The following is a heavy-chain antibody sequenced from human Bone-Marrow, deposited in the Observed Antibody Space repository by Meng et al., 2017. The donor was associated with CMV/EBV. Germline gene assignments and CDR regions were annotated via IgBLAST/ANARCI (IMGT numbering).Heavy chain of an antibody. Sequence: GGSLRLSCAVSGFTLNSYSLSWVRQAPGRGLEWVSAISGSGGSTYYADSVKGRFTISRDNSKNTLYLQMNSLRAEDTAVYYCAKDPGGSYYFPYYYYGMDVWGQGTTVTVSS. V-gene: IGHV3-23*01. J-gene: IGHJ6*02. CDR1: GFTLNSYS. D-gene: IGHD1-26*01. CDR3: AKDPGGSYYFPYYYYGMDV. CDR2: ISGSGGST.